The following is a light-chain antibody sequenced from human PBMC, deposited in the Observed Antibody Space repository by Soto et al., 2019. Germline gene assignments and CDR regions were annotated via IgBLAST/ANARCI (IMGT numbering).Light chain of an antibody. Sequence: EIVLTQSPATLSSSLGDRATLSCRASQSVGSYLGWYQQRPGAAPRLLIYDASNRATGIPARFSGSGSGTDFTLTISSLEPEDFAVYYCQQRSDWPSTFGGGTKVEIK. V-gene: IGKV3-11*01. CDR3: QQRSDWPST. J-gene: IGKJ4*01. CDR2: DAS. CDR1: QSVGSY.